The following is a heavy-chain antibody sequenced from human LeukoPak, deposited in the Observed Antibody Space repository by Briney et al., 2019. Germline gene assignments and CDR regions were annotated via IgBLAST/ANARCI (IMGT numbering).Heavy chain of an antibody. J-gene: IGHJ5*02. D-gene: IGHD3-10*01. CDR2: INPDSGDT. V-gene: IGHV1-2*02. CDR1: GYIFTGYY. Sequence: ASVKVSCKASGYIFTGYYIHWVRQAPGQGLEWMGWINPDSGDTNYLQKFQGRVTMTRDTSISTAYMELSRLSSDDTAVYYCTRDLLGGSGTFDPWGQGTLVTVSS. CDR3: TRDLLGGSGTFDP.